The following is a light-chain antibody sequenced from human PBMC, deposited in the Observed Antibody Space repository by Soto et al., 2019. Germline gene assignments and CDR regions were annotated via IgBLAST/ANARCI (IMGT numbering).Light chain of an antibody. Sequence: EIVLTQSPGTLSLSPGERATLSCRASQSVSSSYLAWYQQKPGQAPRLLIYGASSRATGIPDRFSGSGSGTDFTLTISRLEPEDFAVYYCQQYSSSLRWTFGQGTKVEIK. CDR1: QSVSSSY. J-gene: IGKJ1*01. CDR2: GAS. V-gene: IGKV3-20*01. CDR3: QQYSSSLRWT.